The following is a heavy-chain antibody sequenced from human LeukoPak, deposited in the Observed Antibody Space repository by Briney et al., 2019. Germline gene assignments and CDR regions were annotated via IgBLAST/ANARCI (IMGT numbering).Heavy chain of an antibody. CDR2: INPSGGST. J-gene: IGHJ5*02. Sequence: ASVKVSCKASGYTFTSYYMHWVRQAPGQGLEWMGIINPSGGSTSYAQKFQGRVTMTRDTSTSTVYMELSSLRSEDTAVYYCARDVNYDILTGYYRGWFDPWGQGTLVTVSS. CDR1: GYTFTSYY. D-gene: IGHD3-9*01. CDR3: ARDVNYDILTGYYRGWFDP. V-gene: IGHV1-46*01.